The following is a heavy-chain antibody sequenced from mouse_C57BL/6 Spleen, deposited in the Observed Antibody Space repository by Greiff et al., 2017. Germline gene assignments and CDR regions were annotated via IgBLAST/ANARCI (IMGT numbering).Heavy chain of an antibody. CDR2: IYPGSGNT. Sequence: GASVKLSCKASGYTFTDYYINWVKQRPGQGLEWIARIYPGSGNTYYNEKFKGKATLTAEKSSSTAYMQLSSLTSEDSAVYFCARRWDGGYFDYWGQGTTLTVSS. D-gene: IGHD4-1*01. V-gene: IGHV1-76*01. J-gene: IGHJ2*01. CDR1: GYTFTDYY. CDR3: ARRWDGGYFDY.